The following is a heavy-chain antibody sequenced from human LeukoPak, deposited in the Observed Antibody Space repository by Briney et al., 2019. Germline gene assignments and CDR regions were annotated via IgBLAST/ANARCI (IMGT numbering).Heavy chain of an antibody. J-gene: IGHJ2*01. CDR2: IYYGGST. CDR3: AGHKVHDFGGSDWYFDL. D-gene: IGHD4-23*01. Sequence: SETLSLTCTVSGGSISSSIHYWGWIRQPPGKGLEWIGNIYYGGSTYYNPSLKSRVTMSVDTSKNQFSLRLSSVTAADTAVYYCAGHKVHDFGGSDWYFDLWGRGTLVTVSS. CDR1: GGSISSSIHY. V-gene: IGHV4-39*01.